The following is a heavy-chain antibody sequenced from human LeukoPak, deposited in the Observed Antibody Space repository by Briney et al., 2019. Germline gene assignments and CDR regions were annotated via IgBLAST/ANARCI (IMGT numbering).Heavy chain of an antibody. J-gene: IGHJ4*02. CDR2: IYYSGST. Sequence: SETLSLTCTVSGGSISSYYWSWIRQPPGKGLEWIGYIYYSGSTNYNPSLKSRVTISVDTPKNQFSLKLSSVTAADTAVYYCARRGSRSSPFDYWGQGTLVTVSS. CDR1: GGSISSYY. V-gene: IGHV4-59*08. D-gene: IGHD6-6*01. CDR3: ARRGSRSSPFDY.